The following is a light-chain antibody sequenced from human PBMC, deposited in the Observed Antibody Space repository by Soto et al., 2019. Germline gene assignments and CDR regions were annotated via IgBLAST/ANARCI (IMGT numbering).Light chain of an antibody. V-gene: IGKV1-17*01. CDR2: DAS. CDR3: QQYDDWLRLT. Sequence: DIQMTQSPSSLSASVGDRVTITCRASQGIRNDLGWYQQKPGKAPKRLIYDASILQGGVPSRFSGSGSGTEFTLTISSLQPEDFAVYFCQQYDDWLRLTFGGGTKVEIK. CDR1: QGIRND. J-gene: IGKJ4*01.